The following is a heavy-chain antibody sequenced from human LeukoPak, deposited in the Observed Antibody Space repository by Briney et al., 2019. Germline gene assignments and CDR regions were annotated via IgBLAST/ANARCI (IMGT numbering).Heavy chain of an antibody. Sequence: SQTLSLTCAISGDSIFTNNVAWNWIRQSPSRGLEWLGRTYYRSKWSLDYAVSVKSRITINADTSKNQFSLQLSSVTPEDTAVYYCARGKYTSFDNWGQGTLVTVSS. CDR1: GDSIFTNNVA. V-gene: IGHV6-1*01. CDR2: TYYRSKWSL. CDR3: ARGKYTSFDN. D-gene: IGHD6-6*01. J-gene: IGHJ4*02.